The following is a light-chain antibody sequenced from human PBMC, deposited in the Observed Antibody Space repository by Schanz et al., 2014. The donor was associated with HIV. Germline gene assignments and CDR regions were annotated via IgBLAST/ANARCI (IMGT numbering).Light chain of an antibody. CDR3: QQYGSSPWT. V-gene: IGKV3-20*01. CDR1: QSVDNS. J-gene: IGKJ1*01. Sequence: EVVLTQSPATLSLSPGERATLSCRASQSVDNSLAWYQQKPGQAPRLLIFGASNRATGIPDRFSGGESGTDFTLTISRVEPEDYAVYYCQQYGSSPWTFGQGTRVDVK. CDR2: GAS.